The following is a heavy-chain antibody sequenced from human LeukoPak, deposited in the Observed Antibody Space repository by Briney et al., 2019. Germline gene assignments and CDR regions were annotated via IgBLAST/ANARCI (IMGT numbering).Heavy chain of an antibody. CDR1: GFPYNESY. CDR3: VRGKRRFDY. CDR2: ICGSANSM. Sequence: GGPLRLSCAASGFPYNESYMSWMRQAPGKGLEGVAYICGSANSMYSTDSVRGRFAISRDNARNSLFLHMSGLRADDTAVFCGVRGKRRFDYWGRGTVVSVSA. J-gene: IGHJ4*02. V-gene: IGHV3-11*01.